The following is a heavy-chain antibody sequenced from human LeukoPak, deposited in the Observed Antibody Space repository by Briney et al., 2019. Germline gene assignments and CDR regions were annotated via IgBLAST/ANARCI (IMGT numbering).Heavy chain of an antibody. CDR1: GFTFSSYS. CDR3: ARDLRLGYSYGQYFDY. CDR2: ISSSSSTI. Sequence: GGSLRLSCAASGFTFSSYSMTWVRQAPGKGLEWVSYISSSSSTIYYADSVKGRSTISRDNAKNSLYLQMNSLRAEDTAVYYCARDLRLGYSYGQYFDYWGQGTLVTVSS. V-gene: IGHV3-48*01. J-gene: IGHJ4*02. D-gene: IGHD5-18*01.